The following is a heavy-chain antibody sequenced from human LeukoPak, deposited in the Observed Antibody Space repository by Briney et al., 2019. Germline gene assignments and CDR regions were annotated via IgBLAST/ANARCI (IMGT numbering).Heavy chain of an antibody. CDR2: ISGSGGST. Sequence: PGGSLRLSCAASGFTFSSYAMSWVRQAPGKGLEWVSAISGSGGSTYYADSVKGRFTISRDNSKNTLYLQMNSLKTEDTAVYYCTTDQLGYSYGFPHLAPIDYWGQGTLVTVSS. D-gene: IGHD5-18*01. J-gene: IGHJ4*02. CDR1: GFTFSSYA. V-gene: IGHV3-23*01. CDR3: TTDQLGYSYGFPHLAPIDY.